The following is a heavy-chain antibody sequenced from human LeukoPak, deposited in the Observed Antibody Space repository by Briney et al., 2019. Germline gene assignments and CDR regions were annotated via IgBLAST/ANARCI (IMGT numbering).Heavy chain of an antibody. CDR2: INPNGGGT. V-gene: IGHV1-46*01. J-gene: IGHJ6*03. CDR3: ARTTEAHSWQTRYYSYYMDV. Sequence: ASVKVSCKASGYTFTSYYMHWVRQAPGQGLEWMGIINPNGGGTTYAQKFQGRVTMTRDMSTSTVYMDLSSLRYEDTAVYYCARTTEAHSWQTRYYSYYMDVWGKGTTVTVSS. CDR1: GYTFTSYY. D-gene: IGHD6-13*01.